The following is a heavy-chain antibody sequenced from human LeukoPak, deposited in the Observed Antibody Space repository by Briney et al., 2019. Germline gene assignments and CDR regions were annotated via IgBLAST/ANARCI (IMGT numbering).Heavy chain of an antibody. D-gene: IGHD5-12*01. CDR1: GFTFSSCG. Sequence: GRSLRLSCAASGFTFSSCGMHWVRQAPGKGLEWVAVISYDGSNKYYADSVKGRFTISRDNSKNTLYLQMNSLRAEDTVVYYCAKSTYSGYDLNGDWGQGTLVTVSS. CDR3: AKSTYSGYDLNGD. J-gene: IGHJ4*02. V-gene: IGHV3-30*18. CDR2: ISYDGSNK.